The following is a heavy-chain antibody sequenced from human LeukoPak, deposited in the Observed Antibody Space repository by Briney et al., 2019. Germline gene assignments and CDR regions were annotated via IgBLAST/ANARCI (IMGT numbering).Heavy chain of an antibody. J-gene: IGHJ4*02. CDR2: ISGSGGST. D-gene: IGHD6-13*01. Sequence: PGGSLRLSCAASGFTLSSYAMSGVRQAPGKGLEGVSAISGSGGSTYYADCVRRRFTISRDNSKNSLYLQLNSLRAEDTAVYYSAKDGTGYSSRWYVYWGQGTLVTVSS. CDR1: GFTLSSYA. CDR3: AKDGTGYSSRWYVY. V-gene: IGHV3-23*01.